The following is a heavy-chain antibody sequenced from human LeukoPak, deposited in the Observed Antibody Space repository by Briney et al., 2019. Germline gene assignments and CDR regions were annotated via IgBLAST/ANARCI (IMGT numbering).Heavy chain of an antibody. CDR1: GFSLSTSGMC. V-gene: IGHV2-70*11. J-gene: IGHJ4*02. Sequence: SGPALVKPTQTLTLTCTFSGFSLSTSGMCVSWIRQPPGKALEWLARIDWDDDRYYSTSLKTRLTISKDTSKNQVVLTMTNMDPVDTATYFCARIISSSWSFDFWGQGILVTVSS. D-gene: IGHD6-13*01. CDR2: IDWDDDR. CDR3: ARIISSSWSFDF.